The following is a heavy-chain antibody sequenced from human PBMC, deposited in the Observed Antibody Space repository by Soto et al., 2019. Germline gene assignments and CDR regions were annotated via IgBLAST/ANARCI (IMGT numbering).Heavy chain of an antibody. CDR1: GGSISSYY. CDR2: IYYSGST. J-gene: IGHJ6*02. V-gene: IGHV4-59*01. Sequence: SETLSLTCTVSGGSISSYYWSWIRQPPGKGLEWIGYIYYSGSTNYNPSLKSRVTISVDTSKNQFSLKLSSVTAADTAVYYCARDSFEGRREAPDGYYYYGMDVWGQGTTVTVSS. CDR3: ARDSFEGRREAPDGYYYYGMDV.